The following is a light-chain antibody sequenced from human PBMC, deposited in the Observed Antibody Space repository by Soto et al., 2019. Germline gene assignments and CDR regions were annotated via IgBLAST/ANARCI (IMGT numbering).Light chain of an antibody. CDR1: QSLLHNNGYNY. CDR2: LGS. J-gene: IGKJ1*01. V-gene: IGKV2-28*01. Sequence: DIVMTQSPLSLPVTPGEPASISCRSSQSLLHNNGYNYLDWYLLKPGQSPQLLIYLGSNRASGVPDRCSCGGSCTDITLNISSVEADGVRVYYCMQALQTGKVGQGTKVEVK. CDR3: MQALQTGK.